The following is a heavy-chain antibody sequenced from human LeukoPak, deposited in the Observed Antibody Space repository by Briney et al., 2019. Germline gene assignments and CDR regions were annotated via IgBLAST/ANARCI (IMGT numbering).Heavy chain of an antibody. CDR1: GGSISSSSYY. D-gene: IGHD2-2*01. J-gene: IGHJ4*02. CDR2: IYYSGST. V-gene: IGHV4-39*01. Sequence: SETLSLTCTVSGGSISSSSYYWGWIRQPPGKGLEWIGSIYYSGSTYYNPSLKSRVTISVDTSKNQFSLKLSSVTAADTAVYYCARLGYCSSTSCYLIPDRALDYWGQGTLVTVSS. CDR3: ARLGYCSSTSCYLIPDRALDY.